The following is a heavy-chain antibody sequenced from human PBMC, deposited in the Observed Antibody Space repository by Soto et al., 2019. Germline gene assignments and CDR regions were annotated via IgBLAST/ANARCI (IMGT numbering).Heavy chain of an antibody. CDR3: AKEGEVQLWLHYFDY. CDR2: ISGSGGST. V-gene: IGHV3-23*01. J-gene: IGHJ4*02. Sequence: PGGSLRLSCAASGFTFSSYAMSWVRQAPGKGLEWVSAISGSGGSTYYADSVKGRFTISRDNSKNTLYLQMNSLRAEDTAVYYCAKEGEVQLWLHYFDYWXQGTLVTVSS. CDR1: GFTFSSYA. D-gene: IGHD5-18*01.